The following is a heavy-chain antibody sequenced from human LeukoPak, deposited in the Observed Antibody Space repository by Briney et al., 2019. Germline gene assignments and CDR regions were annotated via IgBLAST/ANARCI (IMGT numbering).Heavy chain of an antibody. CDR1: GGTFSSYA. Sequence: SVKVSCKASGGTFSSYAISWVRQAPGQGLEWMGGIIPIFGTANYAQKFQGRVTITADKSTSTAYMELSSLRSEDTAVHYCARGDIVATRAFDYWGQGTLVTVPS. CDR2: IIPIFGTA. D-gene: IGHD5-12*01. CDR3: ARGDIVATRAFDY. J-gene: IGHJ4*02. V-gene: IGHV1-69*06.